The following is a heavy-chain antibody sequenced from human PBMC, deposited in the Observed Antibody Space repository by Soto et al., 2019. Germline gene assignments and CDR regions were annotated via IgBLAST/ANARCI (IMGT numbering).Heavy chain of an antibody. CDR3: ARDRRMVRGANPYYYYGMDV. J-gene: IGHJ6*01. Sequence: QVQLVESGGGVVQPGRSLRLSCAASGFTFSSYAMHWVRQAPGKGLEWVAVISYDGSNKYYADSVKGRFTISRDNSKNTLYLQMNSLRAEDTAVYYCARDRRMVRGANPYYYYGMDVW. V-gene: IGHV3-30-3*01. CDR1: GFTFSSYA. D-gene: IGHD3-10*01. CDR2: ISYDGSNK.